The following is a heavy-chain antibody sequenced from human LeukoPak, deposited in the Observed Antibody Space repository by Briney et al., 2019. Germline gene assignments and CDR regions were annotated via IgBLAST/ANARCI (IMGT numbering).Heavy chain of an antibody. CDR1: GCTFSSYA. J-gene: IGHJ4*02. D-gene: IGHD3-3*01. V-gene: IGHV3-30-3*01. CDR3: ARDEPPCIDPEWFLAY. CDR2: ISYDGSNK. Sequence: GGSLRLSCAASGCTFSSYAMHWVRQAPGKGLEWVAVISYDGSNKYYADSVKGRFTISRDNSKNTLYLQMNSLRAEDTAVYYCARDEPPCIDPEWFLAYWGQGTLVTVSS.